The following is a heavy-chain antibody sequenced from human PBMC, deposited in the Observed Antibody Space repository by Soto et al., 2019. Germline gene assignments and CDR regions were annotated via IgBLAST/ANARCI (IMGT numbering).Heavy chain of an antibody. D-gene: IGHD3-22*01. CDR2: IYYSGST. CDR1: GGSISSGDYY. CDR3: ARDTGYYDSSGYLGFLGY. Sequence: PSETLSLTCTVSGGSISSGDYYWSWIRQHPGKGLEWIGYIYYSGSTYYNPSLKSRVTISVDTSKNQFSLKLSSVTAADTAVYYCARDTGYYDSSGYLGFLGYWGQGTRVTVSS. J-gene: IGHJ4*02. V-gene: IGHV4-31*03.